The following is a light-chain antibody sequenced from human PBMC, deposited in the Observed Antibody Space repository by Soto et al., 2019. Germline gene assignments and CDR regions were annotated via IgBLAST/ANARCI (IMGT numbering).Light chain of an antibody. CDR2: EVT. Sequence: QSVLTQPASVSGSPGQSNAISCTGTSGDVGGYDYVSWYQQHPDKAPKLVIYEVTKRPSWVSNRFSGSKSGNTASLTISGLQPEDEADYYCSSHTSGSTRVFGSGTKVTVL. CDR3: SSHTSGSTRV. CDR1: SGDVGGYDY. V-gene: IGLV2-14*01. J-gene: IGLJ1*01.